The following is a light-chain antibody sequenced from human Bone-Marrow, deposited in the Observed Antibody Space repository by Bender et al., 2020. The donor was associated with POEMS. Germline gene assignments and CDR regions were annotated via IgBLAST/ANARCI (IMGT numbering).Light chain of an antibody. J-gene: IGLJ2*01. CDR3: FAIFTGGSNRV. CDR2: EDN. CDR1: VLTRKY. V-gene: IGLV3-10*01. Sequence: SYELTQPPSESVSPGQTATISCSGDVLTRKYAYWYQQKSGQAPVLVIYEDNRRPSEIPERFSGSTSGTMATLTITEARVEDEADYYCFAIFTGGSNRVFGGGTKLTVL.